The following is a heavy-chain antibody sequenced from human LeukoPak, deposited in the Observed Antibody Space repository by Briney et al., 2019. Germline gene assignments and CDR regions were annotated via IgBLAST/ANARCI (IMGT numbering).Heavy chain of an antibody. Sequence: GGSLRLSCAASGFTFSSYSMNWVRQAPGKGLEWVSYISSSSSTIYYADSVKGRFTISRDNAKNSLYLQMNSLRAEDTAVYYCARAGDIAVAGTIDYWGQGTLVTVSS. CDR2: ISSSSSTI. CDR3: ARAGDIAVAGTIDY. V-gene: IGHV3-48*04. J-gene: IGHJ4*02. CDR1: GFTFSSYS. D-gene: IGHD6-19*01.